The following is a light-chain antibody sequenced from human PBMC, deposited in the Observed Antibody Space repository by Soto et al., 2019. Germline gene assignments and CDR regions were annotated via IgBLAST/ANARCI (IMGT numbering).Light chain of an antibody. J-gene: IGLJ2*01. V-gene: IGLV2-23*01. CDR3: CSYAGSTLV. CDR1: SSDVGSYNL. Sequence: QSVLTQPASVSGSPGQSITISCTGTSSDVGSYNLVSWYQQHPGKAPKLMIYEGSKRPSGVSNRFSGSKSGNTASLTISGLQAEDEADYYCCSYAGSTLVFGGGTK. CDR2: EGS.